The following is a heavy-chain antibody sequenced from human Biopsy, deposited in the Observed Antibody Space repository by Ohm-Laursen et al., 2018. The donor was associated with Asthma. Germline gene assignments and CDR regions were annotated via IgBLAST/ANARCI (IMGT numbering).Heavy chain of an antibody. CDR1: GGSVSSDKYY. CDR3: ARGTIVAGPDY. V-gene: IGHV4-61*01. J-gene: IGHJ4*02. D-gene: IGHD5-12*01. CDR2: IFYSGAT. Sequence: TLSLTCSVSGGSVSSDKYYWSWIRQPPGKGLEWIAYIFYSGATNYNPALKSRVAQSIDTSKSQFSLRLNSLSAADTAVYYCARGTIVAGPDYWGRGTLVTVSS.